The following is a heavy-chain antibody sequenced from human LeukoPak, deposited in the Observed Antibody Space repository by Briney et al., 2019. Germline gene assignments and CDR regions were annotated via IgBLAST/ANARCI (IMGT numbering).Heavy chain of an antibody. CDR2: IYYSGST. CDR3: ARVKYDNVWGSYRSYYFDY. Sequence: SETLSLTCTVSSGSISNYYWSWIRQPPGKGLEWIGYIYYSGSTNYNPTLRSQVTISVDTSKNQVSLKMNSVTAADTAVYYCARVKYDNVWGSYRSYYFDYWGQGTLVTVSS. V-gene: IGHV4-59*01. J-gene: IGHJ4*02. D-gene: IGHD3-16*02. CDR1: SGSISNYY.